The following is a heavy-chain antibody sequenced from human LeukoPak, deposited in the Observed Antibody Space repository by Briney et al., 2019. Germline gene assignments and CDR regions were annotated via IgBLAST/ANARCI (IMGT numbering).Heavy chain of an antibody. D-gene: IGHD2/OR15-2a*01. CDR1: GNYW. CDR3: VSFYEAY. Sequence: GGSLRLSCAASGNYWMHWVRQVPGKGLVWVSHINSDGSWTSYADSVKGRFTISKDNAKNTVYLQMNSLRAEDTAVYYCVSFYEAYWGRGTLVTVSS. J-gene: IGHJ4*02. CDR2: INSDGSWT. V-gene: IGHV3-74*01.